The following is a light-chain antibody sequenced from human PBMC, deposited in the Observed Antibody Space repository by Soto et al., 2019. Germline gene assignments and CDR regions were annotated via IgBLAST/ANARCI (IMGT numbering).Light chain of an antibody. CDR3: QQLNSYPIT. J-gene: IGKJ5*01. CDR1: QSVSNY. Sequence: EIVLTQSPATLSLSPGERATLSCRASQSVSNYLAWYQHKPGQAPRLLIYDASNRAPGIPARFSGSGSGTDFTLTISSLQPEDFATYYCQQLNSYPITFGQGTRLEIK. V-gene: IGKV3-11*01. CDR2: DAS.